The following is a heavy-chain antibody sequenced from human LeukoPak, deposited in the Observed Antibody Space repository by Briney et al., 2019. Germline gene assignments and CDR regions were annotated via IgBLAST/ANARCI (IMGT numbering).Heavy chain of an antibody. J-gene: IGHJ4*02. CDR2: ISSSGSTI. CDR3: AREDGYNWNYGY. D-gene: IGHD1-20*01. Sequence: GSLRLSFAASGFTFSRYEMNWVRPAPGKGLEWGSYISSSGSTIYYADSVKGRFTISRDNAKNSLYLQMNSLRAEDTAVYYCAREDGYNWNYGYWGQGTLVTVSS. CDR1: GFTFSRYE. V-gene: IGHV3-48*03.